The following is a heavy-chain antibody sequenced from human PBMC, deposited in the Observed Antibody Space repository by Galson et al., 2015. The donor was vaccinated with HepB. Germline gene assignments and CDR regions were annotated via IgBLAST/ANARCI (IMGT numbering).Heavy chain of an antibody. V-gene: IGHV3-23*01. J-gene: IGHJ6*03. CDR3: AKDHHIFGYYDFWSGYPTYYMDV. Sequence: SLRLSCAASGFTFSSYAMSWVRQAPGKGLEWVSAISGSGGSTYYADSVKGRFTISRDNSKNTLYLQMNSLRAEDTAVYYCAKDHHIFGYYDFWSGYPTYYMDVWGKGTTVTVSS. CDR2: ISGSGGST. D-gene: IGHD3-3*01. CDR1: GFTFSSYA.